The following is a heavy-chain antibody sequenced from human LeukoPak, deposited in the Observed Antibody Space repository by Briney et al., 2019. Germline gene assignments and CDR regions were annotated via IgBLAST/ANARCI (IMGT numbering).Heavy chain of an antibody. CDR2: IYYSGST. J-gene: IGHJ5*02. CDR1: GGSVSSGSYY. D-gene: IGHD4-23*01. Sequence: SETRSLTCTVSGGSVSSGSYYWSWIRQPPGKGLEWIGYIYYSGSTNYNPSLKTRVTISVDTSKNQFSLKLSSVTAADTAVYYCARDRDRSGGGWFDPWGQGTLVTVSS. CDR3: ARDRDRSGGGWFDP. V-gene: IGHV4-61*01.